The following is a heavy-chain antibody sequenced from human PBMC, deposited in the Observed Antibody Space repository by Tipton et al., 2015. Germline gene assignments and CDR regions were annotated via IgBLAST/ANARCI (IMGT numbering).Heavy chain of an antibody. V-gene: IGHV4-39*01. CDR3: AKHYTSGWSYFDY. Sequence: TLSLTCTVSGGSISSSGYYWGWIRQSPGKGLEWIGSIYYSGITYYNPSLKSRVAIFVDTSKNQFSLKLTSVTAGDMAVYYCAKHYTSGWSYFDYWGQGTLVTVSS. J-gene: IGHJ4*02. CDR1: GGSISSSGYY. D-gene: IGHD6-19*01. CDR2: IYYSGIT.